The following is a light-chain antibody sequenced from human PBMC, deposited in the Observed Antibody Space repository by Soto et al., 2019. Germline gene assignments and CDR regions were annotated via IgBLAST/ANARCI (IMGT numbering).Light chain of an antibody. J-gene: IGKJ3*01. V-gene: IGKV3-11*01. CDR3: QQRSNWPPLLT. Sequence: EGVLTQSPATLSLSPGERATLSCRASQSVSRSLAWYQQKPGQAPRLLIYDASTMATGIPARFSGSGSGTDFTLTISSLEPEDFAVYDCQQRSNWPPLLTFGPGTRVDIE. CDR2: DAS. CDR1: QSVSRS.